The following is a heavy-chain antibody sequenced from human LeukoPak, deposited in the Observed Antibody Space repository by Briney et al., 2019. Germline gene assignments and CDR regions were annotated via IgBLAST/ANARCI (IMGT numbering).Heavy chain of an antibody. CDR2: INPGGGST. CDR3: ARDQEGFDY. J-gene: IGHJ4*02. Sequence: ASVKVSCKASGYTFNTYYIHWVRQAPGQGLEWMGVINPGGGSTNYAQKFQGRVTMTRDTSTSTVYMELSSLRSEDTAVYYCARDQEGFDYWGQGTVVTVSS. V-gene: IGHV1-46*02. CDR1: GYTFNTYY.